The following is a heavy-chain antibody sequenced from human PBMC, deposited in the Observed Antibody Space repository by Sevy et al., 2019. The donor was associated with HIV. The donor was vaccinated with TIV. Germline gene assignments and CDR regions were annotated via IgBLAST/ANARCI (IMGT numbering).Heavy chain of an antibody. CDR2: INRDGSST. CDR3: ARGLGQLVPFYYFDY. D-gene: IGHD6-6*01. Sequence: GGSLRLSCAASGFTFSSYWMHWVRQAPGKGLVWVSRINRDGSSTSYADSVKGRFTISRDNAKNTLYLQMNSLRAEETAVYYCARGLGQLVPFYYFDYWGQGTLVTVSS. CDR1: GFTFSSYW. V-gene: IGHV3-74*01. J-gene: IGHJ4*02.